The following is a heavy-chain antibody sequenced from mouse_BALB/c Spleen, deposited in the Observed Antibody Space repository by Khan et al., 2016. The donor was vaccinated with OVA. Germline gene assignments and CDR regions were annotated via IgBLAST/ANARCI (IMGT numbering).Heavy chain of an antibody. CDR2: INTNTGEP. D-gene: IGHD2-1*01. J-gene: IGHJ1*01. Sequence: QIQLVQSGPELKKPGETVKISCKASGYTFTNYGMNWVKQAPGKGLKWMGWINTNTGEPTYAEEFKGRFAFSLETSASTAYLQINNLKNEDTASYFCARRSISYGYFDVWGAGTTVTVSS. CDR3: ARRSISYGYFDV. V-gene: IGHV9-3*02. CDR1: GYTFTNYG.